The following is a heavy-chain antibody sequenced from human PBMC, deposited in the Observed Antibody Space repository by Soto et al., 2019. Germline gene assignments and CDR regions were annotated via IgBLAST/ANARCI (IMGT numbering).Heavy chain of an antibody. D-gene: IGHD2-2*01. J-gene: IGHJ5*02. CDR2: INCSGST. Sequence: SEDMSLTCAVYDGSFSDYYWSWIRQPPGKGLEWIGDINCSGSTNYNPSPKSRVTISVDTSKNQFSLKLSSVTAADTAVYYCARGQDIVVVPAAMIGNWFYPWGQGTLVTVSS. CDR1: DGSFSDYY. CDR3: ARGQDIVVVPAAMIGNWFYP. V-gene: IGHV4-34*01.